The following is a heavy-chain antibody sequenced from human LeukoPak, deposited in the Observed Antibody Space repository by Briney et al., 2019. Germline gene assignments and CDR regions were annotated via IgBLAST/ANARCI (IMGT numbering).Heavy chain of an antibody. V-gene: IGHV3-30-3*01. CDR2: ISYDGSNK. CDR1: GFTFSSYA. J-gene: IGHJ4*02. CDR3: ARDMGYSSGWYLDY. D-gene: IGHD6-19*01. Sequence: GESLRLSCAASGFTFSSYAMHWVRQAPGKGLEWVAVISYDGSNKYYADSVKGRFTISRDNSKNTLYLQMNSLRAEDTAVYYCARDMGYSSGWYLDYWGQGTLVTVSS.